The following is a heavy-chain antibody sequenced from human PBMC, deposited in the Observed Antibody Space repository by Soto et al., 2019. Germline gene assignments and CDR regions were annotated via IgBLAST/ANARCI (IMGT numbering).Heavy chain of an antibody. D-gene: IGHD1-7*01. CDR1: GGSVRDGSYY. J-gene: IGHJ5*02. Sequence: PSETLSLTCTVSGGSVRDGSYYWAWLRQPPGKGLEWIGHIYHSGSTIYNPSLKSRVTISIDTSKGQFSLNLNSMTAADTAVYYCAGYNWNYYFDPWGQGTLVTVS. CDR3: AGYNWNYYFDP. CDR2: IYHSGST. V-gene: IGHV4-61*01.